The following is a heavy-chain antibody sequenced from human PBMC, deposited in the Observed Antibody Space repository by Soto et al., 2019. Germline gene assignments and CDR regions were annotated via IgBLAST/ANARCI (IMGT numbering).Heavy chain of an antibody. CDR2: IRSKAYGGTT. V-gene: IGHV3-49*04. J-gene: IGHJ6*02. CDR1: GFTFGDYV. CDR3: TRAGGSGTPIKGAYGMDV. D-gene: IGHD3-10*01. Sequence: PGGSLRLSCTASGFTFGDYVMSWVRQAPGKGLEWVGFIRSKAYGGTTEYAASVKGRFTISRDDSKSIAYLQMNSLKTEDTAVYYCTRAGGSGTPIKGAYGMDVWGQGTTVTVSS.